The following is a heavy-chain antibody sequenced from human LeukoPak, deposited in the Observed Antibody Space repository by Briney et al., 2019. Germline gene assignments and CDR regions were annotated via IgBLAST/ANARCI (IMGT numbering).Heavy chain of an antibody. CDR1: GFSLSSYA. J-gene: IGHJ3*01. Sequence: PGGSLRPSCAASGFSLSSYAVSWVRQAPGKGLERVSDISGSGGSTYYADSVKGRFSISRDNSKNTLYLQMNSLRAEDTAVYYCAKEKQEYCINGICYARNNAFDLRVPGTMVTVSS. CDR2: ISGSGGST. D-gene: IGHD2-8*01. CDR3: AKEKQEYCINGICYARNNAFDL. V-gene: IGHV3-23*01.